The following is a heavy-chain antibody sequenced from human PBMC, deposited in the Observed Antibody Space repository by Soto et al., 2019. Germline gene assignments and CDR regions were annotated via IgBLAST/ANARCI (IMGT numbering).Heavy chain of an antibody. CDR1: EFTISSYW. CDR3: ARTPIRYFDWLPHPRNAFDI. J-gene: IGHJ3*02. D-gene: IGHD3-9*01. V-gene: IGHV3-7*01. CDR2: IKQDGSEK. Sequence: LRLPWAASEFTISSYWMSWVLQAPRKGLEWVANIKQDGSEKYYVDSVKGRFTISRDNAKNSLYLQMNSLRAEDTAVYYCARTPIRYFDWLPHPRNAFDIWGQGTMVTVSS.